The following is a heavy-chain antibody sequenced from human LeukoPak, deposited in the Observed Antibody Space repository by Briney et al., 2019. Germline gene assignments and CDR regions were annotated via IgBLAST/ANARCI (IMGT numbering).Heavy chain of an antibody. J-gene: IGHJ6*03. Sequence: PGGSLRLSCAASGFTFSSYSMNWIRQPPGKGLEWIGSIYHSGSAYYNASLKSRVTISVDTSKNQISLELPSVTAADTAVYYCARVGGYGYHYYYMDVWGKGATVTVSS. D-gene: IGHD5-12*01. V-gene: IGHV4-38-2*01. CDR3: ARVGGYGYHYYYMDV. CDR1: GFTFSSYS. CDR2: IYHSGSA.